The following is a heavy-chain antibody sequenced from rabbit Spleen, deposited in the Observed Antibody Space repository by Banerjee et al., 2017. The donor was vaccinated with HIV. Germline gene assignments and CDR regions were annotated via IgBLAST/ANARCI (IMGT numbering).Heavy chain of an antibody. Sequence: QSLEESGGDLVKPGASLTLTCTASGVSFSISSYMCWVRQAPGKGLEWIVCMRISTYNAAYASWAKGRFTISRTSSTTVTLQVTSLTAADTATYLCARDLVGVIGWNFNLWGPGTLVTVS. CDR2: MRISTYNA. CDR3: ARDLVGVIGWNFNL. CDR1: GVSFSISSY. J-gene: IGHJ4*01. D-gene: IGHD1-1*01. V-gene: IGHV1S40*01.